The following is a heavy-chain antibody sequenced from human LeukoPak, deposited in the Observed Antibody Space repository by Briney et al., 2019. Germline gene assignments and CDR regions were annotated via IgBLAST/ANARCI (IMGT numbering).Heavy chain of an antibody. CDR1: GGSFSGYY. J-gene: IGHJ4*02. CDR3: ARELRGNLVVIYFDY. CDR2: INHSGST. D-gene: IGHD6-6*01. Sequence: SETLSLTCAVYGGSFSGYYWSWIRQPPGKGLEWIGEINHSGSTNYNPSLKSRVTISVDTSKNQFSLKLSSVTAADTAVYYCARELRGNLVVIYFDYWAREPWSPSPQ. V-gene: IGHV4-34*01.